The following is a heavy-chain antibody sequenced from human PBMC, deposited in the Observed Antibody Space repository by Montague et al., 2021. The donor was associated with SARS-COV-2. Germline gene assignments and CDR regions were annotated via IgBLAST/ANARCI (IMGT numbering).Heavy chain of an antibody. V-gene: IGHV4-59*12. CDR1: GGSITGYF. J-gene: IGHJ4*02. CDR3: ARVPFSSSWYYLDY. CDR2: MHYSGST. D-gene: IGHD6-13*01. Sequence: SETLSLTCTISGGSITGYFWTWIRQPPGKGLEWLGHMHYSGSTKYNPSLKSRVTMSIDTSESQFSLHLRSVTAADTGVYYCARVPFSSSWYYLDYWGQGTLATVSS.